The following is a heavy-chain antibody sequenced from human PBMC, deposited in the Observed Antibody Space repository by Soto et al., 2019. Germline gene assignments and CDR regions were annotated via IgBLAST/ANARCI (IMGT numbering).Heavy chain of an antibody. D-gene: IGHD3-3*01. CDR3: ARGLRIRSDQAFDI. CDR2: IIPIFGTA. Sequence: SVKVSCKASGGTFSSYAISWVRQAPGQGLEWMGGIIPIFGTANYAQKFQGRVTITADKSTSTAYMELSSLRSEDTAVYYCARGLRIRSDQAFDIWGQGTMVTVS. V-gene: IGHV1-69*06. CDR1: GGTFSSYA. J-gene: IGHJ3*02.